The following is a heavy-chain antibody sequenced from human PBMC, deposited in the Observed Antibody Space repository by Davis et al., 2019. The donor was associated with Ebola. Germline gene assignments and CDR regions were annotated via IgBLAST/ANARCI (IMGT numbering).Heavy chain of an antibody. CDR3: ARGYGSGRHFDY. J-gene: IGHJ4*02. CDR2: ITISSDTI. V-gene: IGHV3-48*02. Sequence: GESLKISCAASGFTFSSYSINWVRQAPGKGLEWISYITISSDTIYYADSVKGRFTISRDNAKNSLYLQMNSPTDEDTAIYYCARGYGSGRHFDYWGQGTLVTVSS. D-gene: IGHD3-10*01. CDR1: GFTFSSYS.